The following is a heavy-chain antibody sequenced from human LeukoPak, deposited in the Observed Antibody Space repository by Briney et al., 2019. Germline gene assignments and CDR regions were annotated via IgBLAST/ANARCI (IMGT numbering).Heavy chain of an antibody. J-gene: IGHJ3*02. CDR3: ARPDDYGGKPAAFNI. CDR2: IYPGDSNA. D-gene: IGHD4-23*01. V-gene: IGHV5-51*01. CDR1: GYTFITYW. Sequence: GESLKISCKGSGYTFITYWIGWVRQMPGEGLEWMGIIYPGDSNARYSPSFHGQDTISADKSINTAYLQWSSLKASDTAMYYCARPDDYGGKPAAFNIWGHGTMVTVSS.